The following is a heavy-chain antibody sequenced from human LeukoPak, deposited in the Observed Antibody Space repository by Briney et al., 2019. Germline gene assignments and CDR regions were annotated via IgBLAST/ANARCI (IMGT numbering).Heavy chain of an antibody. J-gene: IGHJ3*02. CDR3: ARGPSARFFGVAKGAFDI. D-gene: IGHD3-3*01. CDR2: ISSDGSNK. V-gene: IGHV3-30*04. CDR1: TFTFSSYA. Sequence: PGGSLRLSCAASTFTFSSYAMHWVRQAPGKGLEWVTVISSDGSNKYYADSVKGRFTISRDNSKNTLGLQMNSLRAEDTAVYYCARGPSARFFGVAKGAFDIWGQGTMVTVSS.